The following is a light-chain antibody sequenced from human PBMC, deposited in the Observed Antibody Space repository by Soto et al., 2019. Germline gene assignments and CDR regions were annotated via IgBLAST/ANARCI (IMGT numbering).Light chain of an antibody. J-gene: IGKJ3*01. Sequence: EIVLTQSPGTLSLSPGERATLSCRDSRSVSISYLAWYQQKPGQAPRLLIYGASSRATGIPDRFSGSGSGTDFTLTISRLEPEDFAVYYCPQYGSSLFTFGPGTKVDIK. CDR2: GAS. V-gene: IGKV3-20*01. CDR1: RSVSISY. CDR3: PQYGSSLFT.